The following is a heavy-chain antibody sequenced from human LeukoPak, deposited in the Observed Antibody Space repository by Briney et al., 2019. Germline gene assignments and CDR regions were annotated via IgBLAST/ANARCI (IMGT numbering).Heavy chain of an antibody. D-gene: IGHD1-26*01. CDR1: GFTFDDYG. J-gene: IGHJ2*01. CDR2: ITARNV. Sequence: PGGSLRLSCVASGFTFDDYGMNWVRQAPGKGLEWLSSITARNVKSADSVRGRFPITTDNSNNTLYLQMDSLRVQDTATYYSAKDLKHVGSSTCSFALWGRRTLVTVSS. CDR3: AKDLKHVGSSTCSFAL. V-gene: IGHV3-23*01.